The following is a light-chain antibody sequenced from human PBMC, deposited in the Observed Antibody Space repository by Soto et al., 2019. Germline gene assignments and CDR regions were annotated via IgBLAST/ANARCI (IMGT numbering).Light chain of an antibody. V-gene: IGKV1-33*01. Sequence: DIQMTQSPSSLSASVGDRVTITCQASQDIANYLNWYQQRPGKAPKLLIYDASNLQTGVPSRFSGGGSGTDFTFTISSLQPEDIATYHCQQYDRLPVTFGGGTKVEI. CDR1: QDIANY. J-gene: IGKJ4*01. CDR2: DAS. CDR3: QQYDRLPVT.